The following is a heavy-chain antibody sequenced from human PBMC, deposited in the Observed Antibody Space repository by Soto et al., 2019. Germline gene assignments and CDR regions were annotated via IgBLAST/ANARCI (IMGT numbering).Heavy chain of an antibody. CDR3: AXDLRREHIVVVTATPSD. CDR1: GFTFSSYA. CDR2: ISGSGGST. V-gene: IGHV3-23*01. D-gene: IGHD2-21*02. J-gene: IGHJ4*02. Sequence: GGSLRLSCAASGFTFSSYAMSWVRQAPGKGLEWVSAISGSGGSTYYADSVKGRFTISRDNSKNTLYLQMNSLRAEDTAVYYCAXDLRREHIVVVTATPSDWGQGTLVTVSS.